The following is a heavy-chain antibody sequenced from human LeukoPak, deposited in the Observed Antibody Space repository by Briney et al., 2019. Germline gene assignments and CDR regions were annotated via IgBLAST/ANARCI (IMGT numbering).Heavy chain of an antibody. D-gene: IGHD1-26*01. Sequence: ASVKVSCKASGYTFTAYYLHWVRQAPGQGLEWMGWMDPNSGGTNYAQKFQVRVTMTRDTSISTAYMELTSLRSDDTAVYYCVTGMVGGTNYWGQGTLVTVSS. V-gene: IGHV1-2*02. CDR1: GYTFTAYY. J-gene: IGHJ4*02. CDR3: VTGMVGGTNY. CDR2: MDPNSGGT.